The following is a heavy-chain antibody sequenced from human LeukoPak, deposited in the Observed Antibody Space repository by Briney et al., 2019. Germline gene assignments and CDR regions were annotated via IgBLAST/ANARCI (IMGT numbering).Heavy chain of an antibody. V-gene: IGHV3-23*01. D-gene: IGHD3-10*01. Sequence: GGSLRLSCAASGFTVSSNYMSWVRQAPGKGLEWVSAISGSGGSTYYADSVKGRFTISRDNSKNTLYLHMNSLTAEDTALYYCARDWVAGVPFDAFDIWGQGTMVSVSS. J-gene: IGHJ3*02. CDR2: ISGSGGST. CDR3: ARDWVAGVPFDAFDI. CDR1: GFTVSSNY.